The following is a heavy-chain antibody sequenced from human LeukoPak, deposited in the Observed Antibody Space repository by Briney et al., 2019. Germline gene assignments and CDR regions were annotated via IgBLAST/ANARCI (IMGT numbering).Heavy chain of an antibody. Sequence: ASVKVSCKASGGTFSSYAISWVRQAPGQGLEWMGGIIPIFGTANYAQNFQGRVTITADESTSTAYMELSSLRSEDTAVYYCARDPELITGAFDIWGQGTMVTVSS. CDR1: GGTFSSYA. V-gene: IGHV1-69*13. CDR3: ARDPELITGAFDI. CDR2: IIPIFGTA. D-gene: IGHD1-14*01. J-gene: IGHJ3*02.